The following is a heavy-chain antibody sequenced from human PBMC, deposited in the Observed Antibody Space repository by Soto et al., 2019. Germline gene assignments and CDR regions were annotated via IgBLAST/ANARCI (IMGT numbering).Heavy chain of an antibody. CDR2: IIPIFRTP. D-gene: IGHD6-25*01. CDR3: ARDKDRLRLGGNYYYATDV. CDR1: GGTFNNYA. V-gene: IGHV1-69*12. J-gene: IGHJ6*02. Sequence: QVQLVQSGAEVKKPGSSVKVSCKASGGTFNNYAFSWVRQAPGQGLEWMGGIIPIFRTPDYAQKFQGRVTITADESTTTAYMELTGLRSEDTAVYYCARDKDRLRLGGNYYYATDVWGPGTTVSVSS.